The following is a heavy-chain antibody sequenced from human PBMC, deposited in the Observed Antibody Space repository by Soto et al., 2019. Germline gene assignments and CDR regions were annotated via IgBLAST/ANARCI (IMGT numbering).Heavy chain of an antibody. CDR2: IIPILGIA. V-gene: IGHV1-69*02. D-gene: IGHD4-17*01. CDR3: ATLSYDYGDYGGPYYFDY. J-gene: IGHJ4*02. CDR1: GGTFSSYT. Sequence: SVKVSCKASGGTFSSYTISWVRQAPGQGLEWMGRIIPILGIANYAQKFQGRVTITADKSTSTAYMELSSLRSEDTAVYYCATLSYDYGDYGGPYYFDYWGQGTLVTVSS.